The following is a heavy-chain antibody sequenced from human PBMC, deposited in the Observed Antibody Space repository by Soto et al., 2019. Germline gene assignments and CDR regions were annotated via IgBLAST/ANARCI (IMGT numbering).Heavy chain of an antibody. J-gene: IGHJ4*02. V-gene: IGHV3-23*01. D-gene: IGHD3-9*01. CDR2: IDSSGSPT. CDR1: GFGFSAYS. Sequence: EVQLLESGGGLVQPGGPLRLSCAASGFGFSAYSMSWVRQAPGKGLEWVSHIDSSGSPTFYADSVKGRFTISRDNSGNILFLQMDNLRAEDSAVYYCAKDRQPDGIWTFDYWGQGTLVTVSS. CDR3: AKDRQPDGIWTFDY.